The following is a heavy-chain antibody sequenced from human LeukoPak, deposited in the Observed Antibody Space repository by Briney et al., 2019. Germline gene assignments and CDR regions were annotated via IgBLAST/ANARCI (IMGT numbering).Heavy chain of an antibody. J-gene: IGHJ3*02. CDR2: IKEYVSDK. CDR3: ARHRCCSTICCTPDAFDI. D-gene: IGHD2-2*02. Sequence: GGGLRLSCAESGFTFRGEWMSRGREAPGKGGGWGAKIKEYVSDKYYLSFVKRRFPISRDNAKNSLYLQMNTLRAEDTAVYYCARHRCCSTICCTPDAFDIWGQGTMVTVSS. V-gene: IGHV3-7*01. CDR1: GFTFRGEW.